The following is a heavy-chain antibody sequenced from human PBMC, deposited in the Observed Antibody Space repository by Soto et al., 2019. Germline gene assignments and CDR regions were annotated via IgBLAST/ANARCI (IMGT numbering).Heavy chain of an antibody. J-gene: IGHJ4*02. CDR1: GGTFSTYA. CDR3: ASGIQLWLRRINNGYSG. Sequence: QVQLVQSGAEVKKPESSVKGSCKAPGGTFSTYAISCVRQAPGQGLEWMGGIIPMFGTANYAQRFQDRVTITADESTNTVYMELSSLRSEDTAVYFCASGIQLWLRRINNGYSGWGQGTLVTVSS. D-gene: IGHD5-18*01. CDR2: IIPMFGTA. V-gene: IGHV1-69*12.